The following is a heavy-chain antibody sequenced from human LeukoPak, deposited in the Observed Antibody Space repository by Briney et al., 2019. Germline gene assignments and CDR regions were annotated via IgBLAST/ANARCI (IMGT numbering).Heavy chain of an antibody. CDR2: IYPGDSDT. Sequence: GESLKISCKGSGYSFTNYWIGWVRQMPGKGLEWMGIIYPGDSDTRYSPSFQGQVTISADKSISTAYLQWSSLKASDTAMYYCPSPRYSSGWPLRNWGQGTLVTVSS. J-gene: IGHJ4*02. CDR3: PSPRYSSGWPLRN. CDR1: GYSFTNYW. V-gene: IGHV5-51*01. D-gene: IGHD6-19*01.